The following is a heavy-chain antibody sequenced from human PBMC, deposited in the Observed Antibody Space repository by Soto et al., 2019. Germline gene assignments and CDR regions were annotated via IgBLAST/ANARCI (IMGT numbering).Heavy chain of an antibody. CDR3: AKEDARNYDFWSGYPAYNFDY. J-gene: IGHJ4*02. CDR2: ISGSGGST. Sequence: SLRLSCAASGFTFSSYAMSWVRQAPGKGLEWVSAISGSGGSTYYADSVKGRFTISRDNSKNTLYLQMNSLRAEDTAVYYCAKEDARNYDFWSGYPAYNFDYWGQGTLVTVSS. V-gene: IGHV3-23*01. CDR1: GFTFSSYA. D-gene: IGHD3-3*01.